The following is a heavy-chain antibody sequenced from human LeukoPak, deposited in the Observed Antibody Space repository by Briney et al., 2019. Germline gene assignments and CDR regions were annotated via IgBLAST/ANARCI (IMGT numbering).Heavy chain of an antibody. Sequence: SETLSLTCTVSGGSVSSGSYYWSWIRQPPGKGLEWIGYIYYSGSTNYNPSLKSRVTISVDTSKNQFSLKLSSVTAADTAVYYCARGPTYYDILTGYYKSVGYYFDYWGQGTLVTVSS. J-gene: IGHJ4*02. CDR3: ARGPTYYDILTGYYKSVGYYFDY. V-gene: IGHV4-61*01. CDR2: IYYSGST. D-gene: IGHD3-9*01. CDR1: GGSVSSGSYY.